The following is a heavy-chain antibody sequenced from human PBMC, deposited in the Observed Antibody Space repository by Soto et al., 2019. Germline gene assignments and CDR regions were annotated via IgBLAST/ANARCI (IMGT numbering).Heavy chain of an antibody. Sequence: EVQLVESGGGLVQPGRSLRLSCAASGFTFDDYAMHWVRQAPGKGLEWVSGISWNSGSIGYADSVKGRFTISRDNAKNSLYLQMNGLRAEDTALYYCAKGFYDFWSGYMSAGMDVWGQGTTVTVSS. J-gene: IGHJ6*02. D-gene: IGHD3-3*01. CDR1: GFTFDDYA. V-gene: IGHV3-9*01. CDR2: ISWNSGSI. CDR3: AKGFYDFWSGYMSAGMDV.